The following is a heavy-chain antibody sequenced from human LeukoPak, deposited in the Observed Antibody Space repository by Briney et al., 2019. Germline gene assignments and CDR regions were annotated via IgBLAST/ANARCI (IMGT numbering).Heavy chain of an antibody. V-gene: IGHV4-59*01. CDR3: ARSRKVTDPHFDY. CDR2: FYYSGST. J-gene: IGHJ4*02. CDR1: GGSISSYY. D-gene: IGHD2-21*02. Sequence: SETLSLTCTVSGGSISSYYWSWIRQPPRKGLEWIGYFYYSGSTNYNPSLKSRVTISVDTSKNQFSLKLSSVTAADTAVYYCARSRKVTDPHFDYWGQGTLVTVSS.